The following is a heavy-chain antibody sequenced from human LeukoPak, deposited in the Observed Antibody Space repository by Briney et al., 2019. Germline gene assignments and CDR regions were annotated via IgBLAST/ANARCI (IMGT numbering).Heavy chain of an antibody. CDR3: TTTYDY. Sequence: GGSLRLSCAVSGXTFTNAWLSWVRQAPGKGLECVGRIKTKADGGTTDYGAPVKGRFTISRDDSKNTLYLQMNSLKTEDTAVYYCTTTYDYWGQGTLVTVSS. J-gene: IGHJ4*02. CDR2: IKTKADGGTT. CDR1: GXTFTNAW. V-gene: IGHV3-15*01.